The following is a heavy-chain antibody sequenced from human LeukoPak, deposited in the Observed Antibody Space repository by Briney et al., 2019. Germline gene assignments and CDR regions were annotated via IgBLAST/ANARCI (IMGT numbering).Heavy chain of an antibody. CDR3: VRGNDH. V-gene: IGHV3-74*01. J-gene: IGHJ5*02. CDR1: GFTFSGHW. CDR2: INSEGSST. Sequence: DGSLTVSCAASGFTFSGHWMYWVRQAPGKGLVWVSRINSEGSSTAYAAFVKGRFTISRDNAKNTLFLQMNSLRVEDTAVYHCVRGNDHWGQRTVGPVSS.